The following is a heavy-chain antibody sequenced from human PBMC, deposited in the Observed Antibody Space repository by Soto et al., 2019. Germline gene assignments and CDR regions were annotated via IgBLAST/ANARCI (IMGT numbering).Heavy chain of an antibody. CDR1: GYTFTSYG. CDR3: AREPNYFDY. V-gene: IGHV1-18*01. CDR2: ISAYNGNT. Sequence: QVQLVQSGAEVKKPGASVKVSCKASGYTFTSYGISWVRQAPGHGLEWMGWISAYNGNTKYAQKLQGRVTMTTDTSTNTADMELRSLISDDTAVYYCAREPNYFDYWGQGTLVTVSS. J-gene: IGHJ4*02.